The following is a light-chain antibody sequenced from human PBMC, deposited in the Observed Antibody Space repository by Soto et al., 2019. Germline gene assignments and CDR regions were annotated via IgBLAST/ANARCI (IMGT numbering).Light chain of an antibody. CDR3: QQYNSYPYT. Sequence: IQMTQSPSTLSASVGDRVTITCRASQSISSWLAWYRQKPGKAPKLLIYKASSLESGVPSRFSGSGSGTEFTLTISSLQPDDFATYYCQQYNSYPYTFGQGTK. V-gene: IGKV1-5*03. CDR2: KAS. CDR1: QSISSW. J-gene: IGKJ2*01.